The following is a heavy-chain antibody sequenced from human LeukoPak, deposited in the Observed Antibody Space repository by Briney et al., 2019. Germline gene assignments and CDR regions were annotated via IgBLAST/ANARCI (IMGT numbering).Heavy chain of an antibody. Sequence: HPGGSLRLSCAASGFTFSSYAMSWVRQAPGKGLEWVSAISGSGGSTYYADFVKGRFTISRDNSKNTLYLQMNSLRAEDTAVYYCAKDIVAAPSGWFDPWGQGTLVTVSS. J-gene: IGHJ5*02. CDR2: ISGSGGST. CDR1: GFTFSSYA. CDR3: AKDIVAAPSGWFDP. D-gene: IGHD5-12*01. V-gene: IGHV3-23*01.